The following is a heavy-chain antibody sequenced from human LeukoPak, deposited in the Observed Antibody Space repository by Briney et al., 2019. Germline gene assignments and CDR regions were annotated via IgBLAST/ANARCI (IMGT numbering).Heavy chain of an antibody. J-gene: IGHJ3*02. Sequence: PGGSLRLSCAASGFTFDDYAMHWVRQAPGKGLEWVSGISWNSGSIGYADSVKGRFTISRDNAKNSLYLQMNSLRAEDMALYYCAKVSPGHANAFDIWGQGTMVTVSS. D-gene: IGHD2-8*01. V-gene: IGHV3-9*03. CDR1: GFTFDDYA. CDR3: AKVSPGHANAFDI. CDR2: ISWNSGSI.